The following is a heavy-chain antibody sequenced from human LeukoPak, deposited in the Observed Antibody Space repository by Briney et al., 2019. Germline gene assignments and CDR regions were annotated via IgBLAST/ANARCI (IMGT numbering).Heavy chain of an antibody. CDR2: VSSSGGST. CDR3: AKDLYTYGTTPLDY. D-gene: IGHD5-18*01. V-gene: IGHV3-23*01. CDR1: GFTFSSYA. Sequence: GGSLRLSCAASGFTFSSYAMSWVRQAAGKGLEWVSSVSSSGGSTYYADSVKGRFTISRDYSKNTLYLQMNSLRAEDTAVYYCAKDLYTYGTTPLDYWGQGTLVTVSS. J-gene: IGHJ4*02.